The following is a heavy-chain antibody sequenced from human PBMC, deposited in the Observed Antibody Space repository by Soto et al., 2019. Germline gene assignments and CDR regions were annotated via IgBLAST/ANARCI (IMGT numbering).Heavy chain of an antibody. CDR3: ASSLL. V-gene: IGHV3-7*01. CDR2: IKGDGSEK. J-gene: IGHJ4*02. CDR1: EFTFISYW. Sequence: EVQMVESGGGWVQPGGSLRLSCAASEFTFISYWMYWVRQAPGKGLEWVANIKGDGSEKNYVDSVKGRFTISRDNAKNSLYLQMNSLRVEDTAVYYCASSLLRGQGTLVTVSS.